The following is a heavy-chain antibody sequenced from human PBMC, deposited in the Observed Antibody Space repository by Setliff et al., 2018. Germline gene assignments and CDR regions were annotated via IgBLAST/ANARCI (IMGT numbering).Heavy chain of an antibody. V-gene: IGHV4-4*07. D-gene: IGHD3-22*01. Sequence: KASETLSLTCTVSGDSISTYYWSWIRRPAGKGLEWIGRVFVDGSTNYNPSLKSRVTMSVDTSKNQFPLKLTSVTAADTAIYYCARDTSSDWAAWFDPWSQGILVTVSS. CDR1: GDSISTYY. CDR3: ARDTSSDWAAWFDP. J-gene: IGHJ5*02. CDR2: VFVDGST.